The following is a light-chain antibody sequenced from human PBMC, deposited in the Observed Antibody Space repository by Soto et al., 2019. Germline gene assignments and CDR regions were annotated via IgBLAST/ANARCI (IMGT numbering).Light chain of an antibody. Sequence: EIALTQSPATLSLSPVERATLSCMASQSVSSYLSWYQQKPGQAPRLLIYDASNRATGIPARFSGSGSGTDFTLTISSLEPEDFAVYYCQQRSNWQTFGQGTKVDIK. CDR3: QQRSNWQT. J-gene: IGKJ1*01. CDR1: QSVSSY. CDR2: DAS. V-gene: IGKV3-11*01.